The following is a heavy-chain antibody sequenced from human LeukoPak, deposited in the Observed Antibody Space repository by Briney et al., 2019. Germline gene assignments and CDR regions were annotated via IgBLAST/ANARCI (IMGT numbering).Heavy chain of an antibody. CDR3: ARDGGVVAASIGILDY. D-gene: IGHD2-15*01. Sequence: SETLSLTCAVYGGSFSGYYWSWIRQPPGKGLEWVGEINHSGSTNYNPSLKSRVTISVDTSKNQFSPKLSSVTAADTAVYYCARDGGVVAASIGILDYWGQGTLVTVSS. J-gene: IGHJ4*02. CDR2: INHSGST. CDR1: GGSFSGYY. V-gene: IGHV4-34*01.